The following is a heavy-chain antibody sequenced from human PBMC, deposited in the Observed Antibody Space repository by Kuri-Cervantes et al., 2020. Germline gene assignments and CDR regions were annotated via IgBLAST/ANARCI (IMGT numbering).Heavy chain of an antibody. J-gene: IGHJ4*02. Sequence: GGSLRLSCAASGFTFSSYWMHWVRQAPGKGLVWVSRINSDGSSTSYADSVKGRFTISRDNAKNTLYLQMNSLRAEDTAVYYCASGQRYCSGGSCSWEYFDYWGQGTLVTVSS. CDR1: GFTFSSYW. CDR3: ASGQRYCSGGSCSWEYFDY. D-gene: IGHD2-15*01. V-gene: IGHV3-74*01. CDR2: INSDGSST.